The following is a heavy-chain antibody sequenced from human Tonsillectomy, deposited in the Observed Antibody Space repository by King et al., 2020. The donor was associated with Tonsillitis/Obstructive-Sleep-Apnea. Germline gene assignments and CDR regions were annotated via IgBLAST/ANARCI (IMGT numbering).Heavy chain of an antibody. Sequence: VQLVESGGGLVQPGGSLRLSCAASGFTFSSYWMSWVRQAPGKGLEWVANIKQDGGEKYYVDSVKGRFTISRDNAKNSLYLQMNSLRVEDTAVYYCARPDYDFWSGLPKYWGQGTLVTVSS. J-gene: IGHJ4*02. D-gene: IGHD3-3*01. CDR3: ARPDYDFWSGLPKY. V-gene: IGHV3-7*01. CDR2: IKQDGGEK. CDR1: GFTFSSYW.